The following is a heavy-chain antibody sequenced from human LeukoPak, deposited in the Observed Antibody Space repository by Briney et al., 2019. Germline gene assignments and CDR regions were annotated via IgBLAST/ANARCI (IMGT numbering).Heavy chain of an antibody. CDR2: IKEDGSDK. Sequence: PGGSLRLSCAASGFTFSSYWMSGVRHAPGKGREWVANIKEDGSDKYCANSVKGRFTISRDNAKNSLSLQMNNLRAEDAGVYFCVRVIDNYYDSSGYYDYWGQGALVTVSS. V-gene: IGHV3-7*01. CDR3: VRVIDNYYDSSGYYDY. D-gene: IGHD3-22*01. J-gene: IGHJ4*02. CDR1: GFTFSSYW.